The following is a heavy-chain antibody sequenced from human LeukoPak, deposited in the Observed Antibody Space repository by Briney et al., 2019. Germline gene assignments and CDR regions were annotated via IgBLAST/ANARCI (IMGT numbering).Heavy chain of an antibody. J-gene: IGHJ6*02. CDR1: GFTFGDHA. CDR2: IRSKTYGGTT. V-gene: IGHV3-49*04. Sequence: GGSLRLSCTVSGFTFGDHAMSWVHQAPGKGLEWVGFIRSKTYGGTTEYAASVKGRFIISRDDSTSIAYLQMNSLKTEDTAVYYCTRGPIQLWLYHGMDVWGQGTTVTVSS. D-gene: IGHD5-18*01. CDR3: TRGPIQLWLYHGMDV.